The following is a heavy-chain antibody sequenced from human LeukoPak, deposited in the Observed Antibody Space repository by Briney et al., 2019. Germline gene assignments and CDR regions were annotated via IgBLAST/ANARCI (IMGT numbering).Heavy chain of an antibody. J-gene: IGHJ4*02. CDR3: ARGIADPYSFDS. D-gene: IGHD6-13*01. CDR2: IYSTGST. Sequence: SETLSLTCTVSGGSINFYYWSWIRQLAGKGLERIGRIYSTGSTNYSPSLKSRVTMSVDKSKNQFSLNLSSVTAADTAVYYCARGIADPYSFDSWGQGTLVTVSS. CDR1: GGSINFYY. V-gene: IGHV4-4*07.